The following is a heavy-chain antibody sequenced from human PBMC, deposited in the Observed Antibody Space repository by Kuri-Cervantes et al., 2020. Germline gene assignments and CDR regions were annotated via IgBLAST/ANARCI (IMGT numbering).Heavy chain of an antibody. CDR2: ISYDGSNK. V-gene: IGHV3-30*18. J-gene: IGHJ4*02. D-gene: IGHD6-13*01. CDR3: AKGVLDYSGSWATFDC. Sequence: GGSLRLSCAASGFTFSSYGMHWVRQAPGKGLEWVAVISYDGSNKYYADSVKGRFTISRDVSKNTLCLQMNSLRAEDTAVYYCAKGVLDYSGSWATFDCWGQGTLVTVSS. CDR1: GFTFSSYG.